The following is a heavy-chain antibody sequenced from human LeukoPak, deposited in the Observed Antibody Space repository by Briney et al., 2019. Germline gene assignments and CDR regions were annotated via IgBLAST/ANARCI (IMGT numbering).Heavy chain of an antibody. Sequence: ASVKVSCKASGYTFTGYYMHWVRQAPGQGLEWMGRINPNSGGTNYAQKFRGRVTMTRDTSISTAYMELSRLRSDDTAVYYCARGLRFAGLLAYWGQGTLVTVSS. D-gene: IGHD2-15*01. CDR3: ARGLRFAGLLAY. CDR1: GYTFTGYY. V-gene: IGHV1-2*06. J-gene: IGHJ4*02. CDR2: INPNSGGT.